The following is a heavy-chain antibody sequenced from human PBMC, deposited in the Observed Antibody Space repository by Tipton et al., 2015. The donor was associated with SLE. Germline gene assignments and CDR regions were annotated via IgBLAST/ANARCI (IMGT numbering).Heavy chain of an antibody. V-gene: IGHV4-34*11. J-gene: IGHJ3*02. D-gene: IGHD3-10*01. CDR1: GGSVSGYY. CDR2: IYYSGST. CDR3: ARELMVVRGLSRRDAFDI. Sequence: TLSLTCAVYGGSVSGYYWSWIRQPPGKGLEWIGSIYYSGSTYYNPSLKSRVTISVDTSKNQVSLKLSSVTAADTAVYYCARELMVVRGLSRRDAFDIWGQGAMVTVSS.